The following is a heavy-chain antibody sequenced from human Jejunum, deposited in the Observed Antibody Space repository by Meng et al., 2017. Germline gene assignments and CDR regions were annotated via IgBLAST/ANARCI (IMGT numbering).Heavy chain of an antibody. V-gene: IGHV4-30-4*01. D-gene: IGHD3-9*01. CDR1: GGSISSGDYY. CDR3: AGYDLFTGFGFDH. CDR2: IYYSGNT. J-gene: IGHJ4*02. Sequence: QVQLQESGPGLVKPSQTLSLTCTVPGGSISSGDYYWSWIRQPPGKGLEWIGHIYYSGNTYYNPSLKSRVTISVDTPKNQFSLKLSSVTAADTAVYYCAGYDLFTGFGFDHWGQGTLVTVSS.